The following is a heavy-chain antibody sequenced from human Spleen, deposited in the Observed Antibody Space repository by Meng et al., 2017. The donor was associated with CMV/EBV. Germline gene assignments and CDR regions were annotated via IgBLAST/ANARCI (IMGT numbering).Heavy chain of an antibody. CDR2: ISSSGSTI. CDR3: ARDRYCSSTSCSGVSDAFVI. V-gene: IGHV3-48*03. D-gene: IGHD2-2*01. Sequence: GESLKISCAASGFTFSSYEMNWVRQAPGKGLEWVSYISSSGSTIYYADSVKGRFTISRDNAKNSLYLQMNSLRAEDTAVYYCARDRYCSSTSCSGVSDAFVIWGQGTMVTVSS. J-gene: IGHJ3*02. CDR1: GFTFSSYE.